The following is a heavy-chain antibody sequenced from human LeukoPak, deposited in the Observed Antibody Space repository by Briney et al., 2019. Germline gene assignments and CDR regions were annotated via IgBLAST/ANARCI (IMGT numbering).Heavy chain of an antibody. Sequence: GGSLRLSCAASGITFSSYWMSWVRQAPGKGLEWVANIKQDGSDKYYVDSVKGRFTISRDNAKNSLYLQMNSLRAEDTAVYYCARDLRLLIADGYCYYGMDVWGQGTTVTVSS. J-gene: IGHJ6*02. CDR1: GITFSSYW. D-gene: IGHD2-21*01. V-gene: IGHV3-7*04. CDR3: ARDLRLLIADGYCYYGMDV. CDR2: IKQDGSDK.